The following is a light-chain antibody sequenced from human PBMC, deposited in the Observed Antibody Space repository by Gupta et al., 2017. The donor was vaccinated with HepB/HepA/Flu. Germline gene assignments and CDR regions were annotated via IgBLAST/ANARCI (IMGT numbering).Light chain of an antibody. CDR3: QQSVNAPYT. V-gene: IGKV1-39*01. Sequence: QMTQSPSSLSALVGDRVTMTCRASQSLSIYVNWYQKTRGEGPKRLIYAASSVESGVRSRFSGSGSGTEFTLTISRLQTEDFANYDCQQSVNAPYTFGGGTRVDTK. CDR2: AAS. CDR1: QSLSIY. J-gene: IGKJ4*02.